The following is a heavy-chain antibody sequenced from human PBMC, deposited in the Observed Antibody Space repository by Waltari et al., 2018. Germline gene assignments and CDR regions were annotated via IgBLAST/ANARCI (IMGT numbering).Heavy chain of an antibody. Sequence: EVQLVESGGGLVQPGGSLRLSCVGSGITFRTYWMTWVRQAPGKGLEWVANIKQDGSAKNYVDSVKGRFTIFRDNANNSLSLQMNSLRAEDTAVYYCASFPLATRDFDYWGQGTLVTVSS. CDR2: IKQDGSAK. V-gene: IGHV3-7*01. D-gene: IGHD1-1*01. J-gene: IGHJ4*02. CDR1: GITFRTYW. CDR3: ASFPLATRDFDY.